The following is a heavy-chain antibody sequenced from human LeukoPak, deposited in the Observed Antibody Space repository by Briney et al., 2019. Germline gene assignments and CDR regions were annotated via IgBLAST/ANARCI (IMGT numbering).Heavy chain of an antibody. CDR3: TRDTDGSLDY. J-gene: IGHJ4*02. Sequence: GGSLRLSCAASGFTFSNSWMAWVRQAPGKGLGWVANIKQDGSTKHYADSLKGRFTISRDNPKNSLYLQMNNLRVDDTAVYYCTRDTDGSLDYWGQGILVTVAS. CDR1: GFTFSNSW. CDR2: IKQDGSTK. D-gene: IGHD1-26*01. V-gene: IGHV3-7*01.